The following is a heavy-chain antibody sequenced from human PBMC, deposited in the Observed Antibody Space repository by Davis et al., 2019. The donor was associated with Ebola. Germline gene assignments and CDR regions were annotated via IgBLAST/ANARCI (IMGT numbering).Heavy chain of an antibody. CDR1: GFTFSSYA. Sequence: GESLKISCAASGFTFSSYAMHWVRQAPGKGLEWVAVISYDGSNKYYADSVKGRFTISRDNSKNTLYLQMNSLRAEDTAVYYCARGEEVDTAMVDYYYYYGMDVWGQGTTVTVSS. CDR3: ARGEEVDTAMVDYYYYYGMDV. V-gene: IGHV3-30-3*01. D-gene: IGHD5-18*01. J-gene: IGHJ6*02. CDR2: ISYDGSNK.